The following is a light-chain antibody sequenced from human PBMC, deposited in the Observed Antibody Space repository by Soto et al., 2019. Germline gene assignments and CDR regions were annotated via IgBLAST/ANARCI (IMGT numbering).Light chain of an antibody. Sequence: ALTHSTATLALSPGERATLSCSASQSVSSNLAWYQQKPGQAPRLLIYDASNRATGIPARFSGSGSGTDFTLTISSLEPEDFAVYYCQQRSNWPPEGTFGQGTKVDIK. CDR3: QQRSNWPPEGT. CDR1: QSVSSN. CDR2: DAS. J-gene: IGKJ1*01. V-gene: IGKV3-11*01.